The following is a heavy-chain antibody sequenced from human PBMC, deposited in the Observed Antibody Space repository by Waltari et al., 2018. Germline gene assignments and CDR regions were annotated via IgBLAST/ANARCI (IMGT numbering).Heavy chain of an antibody. V-gene: IGHV4-59*01. Sequence: QVQLQESGPGLVKPSATLSLTCPVPGGSISSYYWSWTRQPPGKGLEWIGYIYYSGSTNYNPSLKSRVTISVDTSKNQFSLKLSSVTAADTAVYYCARAGGHYYDSSGYPFDYWGQGTLVTVSS. D-gene: IGHD3-22*01. CDR1: GGSISSYY. J-gene: IGHJ4*02. CDR2: IYYSGST. CDR3: ARAGGHYYDSSGYPFDY.